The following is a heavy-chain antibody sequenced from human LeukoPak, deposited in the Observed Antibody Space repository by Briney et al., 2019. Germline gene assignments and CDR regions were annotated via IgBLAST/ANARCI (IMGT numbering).Heavy chain of an antibody. Sequence: GESLKISCKGSGYSFTSYWIGWVRQMPGKGLEWMGIIYPGDSDTRYSPSFQAQVTISAAKSISTAYLQWSSLKASDTAMCYCARLRFLEWRAFDIWGQGTMVTVSS. V-gene: IGHV5-51*01. D-gene: IGHD3-3*01. CDR3: ARLRFLEWRAFDI. CDR2: IYPGDSDT. J-gene: IGHJ3*02. CDR1: GYSFTSYW.